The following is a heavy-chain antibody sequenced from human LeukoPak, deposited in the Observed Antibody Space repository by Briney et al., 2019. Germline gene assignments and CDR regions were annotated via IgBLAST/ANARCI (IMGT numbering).Heavy chain of an antibody. J-gene: IGHJ4*02. CDR3: ARGRAHDCSSTSCYATDFDY. Sequence: SETLSLTCAVYGGSFSDYYWSCIRQPPGKGLEWIGEINHSGSTNYNPSLKSRVTISVDMSKNQFSLKLSSVTAADTAVYYCARGRAHDCSSTSCYATDFDYWGQGTLVTVPS. CDR1: GGSFSDYY. D-gene: IGHD2-2*01. CDR2: INHSGST. V-gene: IGHV4-34*01.